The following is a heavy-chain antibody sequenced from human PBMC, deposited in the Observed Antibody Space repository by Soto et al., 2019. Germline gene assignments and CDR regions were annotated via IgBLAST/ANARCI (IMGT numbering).Heavy chain of an antibody. D-gene: IGHD1-1*01. V-gene: IGHV3-23*01. CDR1: GFTFSVYA. Sequence: EVQLLESGGGLVHPGGSLRLSCAASGFTFSVYAMSWVRQGPGKGLEWVSSISGSVGSTYYADSVKGRFTISKDISKNTLFLQMNSLRAEDTAVYYCAKDSGLRGTNPSLVDVWGQGTTVTVSS. CDR2: ISGSVGST. CDR3: AKDSGLRGTNPSLVDV. J-gene: IGHJ6*02.